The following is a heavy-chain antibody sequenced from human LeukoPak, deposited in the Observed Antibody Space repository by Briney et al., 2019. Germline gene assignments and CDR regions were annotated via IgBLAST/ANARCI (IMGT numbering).Heavy chain of an antibody. CDR1: GFTFSSYA. CDR3: ARAHSSGWYV. V-gene: IGHV3-64*01. Sequence: SGGSLRLSCAASGFTFSSYAMHWVRQAPGKGLEYVSAISSNGGSTCYANSVKGRFTISRDNSKNTLYLQMGSLRAEGMAVYYCARAHSSGWYVWGQGTLVTVSS. D-gene: IGHD6-19*01. J-gene: IGHJ4*02. CDR2: ISSNGGST.